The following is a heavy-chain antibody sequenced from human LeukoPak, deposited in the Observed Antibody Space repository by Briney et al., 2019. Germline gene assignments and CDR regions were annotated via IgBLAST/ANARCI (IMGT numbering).Heavy chain of an antibody. V-gene: IGHV3-33*01. Sequence: GGSLRLSCAASGFTFSSYGMHWVRQAPGKGLEWVAVIWYDGSNKYYADSVKGRFTISRDNSKNTLYLQMNSLRAEDTAVYYCASLGYCSSTSCPDYYYGMDVWGQGTTVTVSS. D-gene: IGHD2-2*01. CDR1: GFTFSSYG. J-gene: IGHJ6*02. CDR2: IWYDGSNK. CDR3: ASLGYCSSTSCPDYYYGMDV.